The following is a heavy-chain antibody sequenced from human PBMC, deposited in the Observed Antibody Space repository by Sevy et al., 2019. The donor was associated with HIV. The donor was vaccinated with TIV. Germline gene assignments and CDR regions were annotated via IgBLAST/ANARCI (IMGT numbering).Heavy chain of an antibody. V-gene: IGHV1-2*02. CDR2: INPNSGGT. CDR3: ARFGTIFSLLGYFDY. J-gene: IGHJ4*02. CDR1: GNTFTVYY. D-gene: IGHD3-3*01. Sequence: ASVKVSCKASGNTFTVYYMYWVRQAPGQGLEWMGWINPNSGGTNYAQKFQGRVTMTSDTSINTAYMELSRLRSDDTAVYYCARFGTIFSLLGYFDYWGQGTLVTVSS.